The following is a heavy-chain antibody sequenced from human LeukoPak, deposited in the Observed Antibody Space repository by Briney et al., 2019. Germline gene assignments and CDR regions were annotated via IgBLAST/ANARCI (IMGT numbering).Heavy chain of an antibody. V-gene: IGHV3-30-3*01. J-gene: IGHJ4*02. CDR2: ISYDGSNK. D-gene: IGHD6-13*01. CDR1: GFTFSSYA. CDR3: ARDRAAAGLTGDY. Sequence: PGGSLRLSCAASGFTFSSYAMHWVRQAPGKGLEWVAVISYDGSNKYYADSVKGRFTISRDNSKNTLYLQMNSLRAEDTAVYYCARDRAAAGLTGDYWGQGTLVTVSS.